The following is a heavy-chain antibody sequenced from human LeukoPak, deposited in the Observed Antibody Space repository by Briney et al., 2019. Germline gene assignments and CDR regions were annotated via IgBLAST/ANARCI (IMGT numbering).Heavy chain of an antibody. J-gene: IGHJ1*01. CDR2: IKQDGSEK. CDR3: VTDDYGGNSGFQH. D-gene: IGHD4-23*01. CDR1: GFTFSSYW. Sequence: QPGGSLRLSCAASGFTFSSYWMSWVRQAPGKGPEWVANIKQDGSEKYYVDSVKGRFTISRDNAKNSLFLQMNSLRAEDTAVYYCVTDDYGGNSGFQHWGQGTLVTVSS. V-gene: IGHV3-7*01.